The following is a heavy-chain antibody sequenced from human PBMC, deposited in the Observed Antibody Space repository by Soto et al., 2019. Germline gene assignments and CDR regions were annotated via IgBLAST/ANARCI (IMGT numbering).Heavy chain of an antibody. Sequence: ASVKVSCKASGYTFSGFYMHWVRQAPGQGLEWMGWINPNSGGTKSAEKFQGRVTMTRDTSISTAYMELSRLTSDDTAVYYCASAAVTGTAGPDFWGQGTQVTVSS. J-gene: IGHJ4*02. CDR2: INPNSGGT. CDR1: GYTFSGFY. V-gene: IGHV1-2*02. D-gene: IGHD6-19*01. CDR3: ASAAVTGTAGPDF.